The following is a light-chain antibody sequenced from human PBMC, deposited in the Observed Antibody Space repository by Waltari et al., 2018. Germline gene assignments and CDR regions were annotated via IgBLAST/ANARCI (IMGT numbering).Light chain of an antibody. CDR1: SSDVGGYNS. V-gene: IGLV2-14*01. CDR2: DVT. CDR3: TSYTSSATLV. J-gene: IGLJ3*02. Sequence: QSALTQPASVSGSPGQSIAISCTGTSSDVGGYNSVSWYRHHPGEAPKLIIYDVTNRPSGVSARFSGSKSGNTASLHISGLQAEDEADYYCTSYTSSATLVFGGGTKLTVL.